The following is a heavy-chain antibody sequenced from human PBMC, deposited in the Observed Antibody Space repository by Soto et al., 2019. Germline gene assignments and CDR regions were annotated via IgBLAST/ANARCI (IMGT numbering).Heavy chain of an antibody. Sequence: GASVKVSCKASGYTLTGYYMHWVRQAPGQGLEWMGWINPNSGGTNYAQKFQGWVTMTRDTSISTAYMELSRLRSDDTAVYYCARDQVGYFTNGVCYSHPVAQWDGMDVWGQGTTVTVSS. CDR1: GYTLTGYY. J-gene: IGHJ6*02. D-gene: IGHD2-8*01. CDR3: ARDQVGYFTNGVCYSHPVAQWDGMDV. CDR2: INPNSGGT. V-gene: IGHV1-2*04.